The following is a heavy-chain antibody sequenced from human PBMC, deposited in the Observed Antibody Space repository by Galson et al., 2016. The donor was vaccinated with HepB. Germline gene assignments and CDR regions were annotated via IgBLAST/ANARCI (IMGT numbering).Heavy chain of an antibody. J-gene: IGHJ4*02. D-gene: IGHD1-26*01. V-gene: IGHV1-69*13. CDR1: GGTFSSFA. Sequence: SVKVSCKASGGTFSSFAISWVRQAPGQGLEWMGGIIPIFRPAHYAQKFQGRVTITADESTSTAYMELGSLRSEDTAVYYCAVEGTILRQYYFDYWGQGTLVTVSS. CDR3: AVEGTILRQYYFDY. CDR2: IIPIFRPA.